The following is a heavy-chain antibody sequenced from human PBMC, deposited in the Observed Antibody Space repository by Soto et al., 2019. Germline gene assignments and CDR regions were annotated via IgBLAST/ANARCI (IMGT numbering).Heavy chain of an antibody. Sequence: GESLTISFKASGYRFANYWFGWVRPMPGKGLELMGIIYPDDSDTRYSLSFQGQVTISGDKSITTAYLQWRSLNASDTAMYHCESFPSGSGHNWFDPWGQGTLVTVSS. J-gene: IGHJ5*02. D-gene: IGHD1-26*01. CDR2: IYPDDSDT. CDR3: ESFPSGSGHNWFDP. V-gene: IGHV5-51*01. CDR1: GYRFANYW.